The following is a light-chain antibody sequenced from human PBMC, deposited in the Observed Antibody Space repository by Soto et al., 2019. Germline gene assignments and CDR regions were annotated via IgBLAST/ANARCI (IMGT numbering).Light chain of an antibody. Sequence: SYELTQPPSVSVAPGQTARITCGRNNIEIKSVHWYQQKPGQAPVLVVYDDGDRTTGIPERFSGSKSGNTATLTTSRVEAGDEADYYCHVWDTTNPVIFGGGTKLTVL. CDR3: HVWDTTNPVI. CDR2: DDG. CDR1: NIEIKS. J-gene: IGLJ2*01. V-gene: IGLV3-21*02.